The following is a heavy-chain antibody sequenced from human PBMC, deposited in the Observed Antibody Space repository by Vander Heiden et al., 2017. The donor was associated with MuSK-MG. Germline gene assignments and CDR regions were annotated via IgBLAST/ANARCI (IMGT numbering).Heavy chain of an antibody. Sequence: QVQLVQSGAGGKKPGASVKVSCKASGYTFTSYGISWVRQAPGQGLEWMGWISAYNGNTNYAQKLQGRVTMTTDTSTSTAYMELRSLRSDDTAVYYCARDLLMVYAGGAFDIWGQGTMVTVSS. CDR1: GYTFTSYG. CDR3: ARDLLMVYAGGAFDI. CDR2: ISAYNGNT. V-gene: IGHV1-18*01. D-gene: IGHD2-8*01. J-gene: IGHJ3*02.